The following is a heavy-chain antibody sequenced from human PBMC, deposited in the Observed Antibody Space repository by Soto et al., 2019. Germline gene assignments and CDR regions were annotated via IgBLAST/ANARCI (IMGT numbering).Heavy chain of an antibody. Sequence: PSETLSLTXTVSGGSISSYYWSWIRQPPGKGLEWIGYIYYSGSTNYNPSLKSRVTISVDTSKNQFSLKLSSVTAADTAVYCCAREVNYDILTGYFRSYNWFDPWGQGTLVTVSS. CDR1: GGSISSYY. V-gene: IGHV4-59*01. CDR3: AREVNYDILTGYFRSYNWFDP. D-gene: IGHD3-9*01. J-gene: IGHJ5*02. CDR2: IYYSGST.